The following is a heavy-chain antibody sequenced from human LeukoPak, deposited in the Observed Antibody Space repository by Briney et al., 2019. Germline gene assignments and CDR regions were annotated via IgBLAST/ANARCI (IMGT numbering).Heavy chain of an antibody. CDR3: ARVPNYVIGDYYYYYGMDV. CDR2: MNPNSGNT. V-gene: IGHV1-8*01. J-gene: IGHJ6*02. Sequence: GASVKVSCKASGYTFTSYDINWVRQATGQGLEWMGWMNPNSGNTGYAQKFQGRVTMTRNTSISTAYMELSSLRSEDTAVYYCARVPNYVIGDYYYYYGMDVWGQGTTVTVSS. CDR1: GYTFTSYD. D-gene: IGHD1-7*01.